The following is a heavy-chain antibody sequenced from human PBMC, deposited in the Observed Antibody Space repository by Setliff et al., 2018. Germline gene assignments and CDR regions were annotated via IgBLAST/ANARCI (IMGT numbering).Heavy chain of an antibody. V-gene: IGHV3-7*01. CDR1: GFTFSSYA. CDR3: ARDNQLLRIAAAGTVDY. D-gene: IGHD6-13*01. Sequence: GGSLRLSCAASGFTFSSYAMHWVRQAPGKGLEWVANIKQDGSEKYYVDSVKGRFSISRDNAKNSLYLQMNSLRAEDTAVYYCARDNQLLRIAAAGTVDYWGQGTLVTVSS. J-gene: IGHJ4*02. CDR2: IKQDGSEK.